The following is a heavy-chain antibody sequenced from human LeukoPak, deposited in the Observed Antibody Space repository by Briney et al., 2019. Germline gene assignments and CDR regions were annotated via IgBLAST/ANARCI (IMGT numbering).Heavy chain of an antibody. CDR1: GYTFTSYY. J-gene: IGHJ4*02. Sequence: ASVKVSCRASGYTFTSYYMHWVRQAPGQGLEWMGIINPSGGSTSYAQKFQGRVTMTRDMSTSTVYMELSSLRSGDTAVYYCARVLRSSGYDYRLDYWGQGTLVTVSS. V-gene: IGHV1-46*01. D-gene: IGHD5-12*01. CDR3: ARVLRSSGYDYRLDY. CDR2: INPSGGST.